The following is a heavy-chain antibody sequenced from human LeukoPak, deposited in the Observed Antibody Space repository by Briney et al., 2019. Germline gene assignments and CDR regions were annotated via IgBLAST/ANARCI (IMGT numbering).Heavy chain of an antibody. CDR2: INGDGSDT. D-gene: IGHD4-17*01. CDR3: VRLRAGFDR. V-gene: IGHV3-23*01. Sequence: PGGSLRLSCAASGFAFTSDTMSWFRQAPGKGLEFISAINGDGSDTYYADSVKGRFTISRDNPKNTVSLQMRSLRAEDTAQYYCVRLRAGFDRWGQGALVTVSS. CDR1: GFAFTSDT. J-gene: IGHJ4*02.